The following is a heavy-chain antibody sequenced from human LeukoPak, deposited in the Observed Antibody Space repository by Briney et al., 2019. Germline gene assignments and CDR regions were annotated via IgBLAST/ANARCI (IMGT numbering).Heavy chain of an antibody. CDR1: GGSFSGYY. Sequence: SETLSLTCAVYGGSFSGYYWSWIRQPPGKGLEWIGEINHSGSTNYNPSLKSRVTISVDTSKNQFSLKLSSVTAADTAVYYCARDRGSSGTLDYWGQGTLVTVSS. CDR2: INHSGST. D-gene: IGHD3-22*01. J-gene: IGHJ4*02. CDR3: ARDRGSSGTLDY. V-gene: IGHV4-34*01.